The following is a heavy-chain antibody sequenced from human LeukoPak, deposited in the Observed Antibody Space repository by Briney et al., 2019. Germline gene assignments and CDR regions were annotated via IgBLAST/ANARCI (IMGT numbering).Heavy chain of an antibody. D-gene: IGHD1-26*01. CDR1: GFTFSSYS. Sequence: KPGGSLRLSCAASGFTFSSYSMNWVRQAPGKGLEWVSSISSSSSYIYYADSVKGRFTISRDNAKNSLYLQMNSLRAEDTAVHYCAKRWELLGPNPPEDYWGQGTLDTVSS. J-gene: IGHJ4*02. V-gene: IGHV3-21*04. CDR3: AKRWELLGPNPPEDY. CDR2: ISSSSSYI.